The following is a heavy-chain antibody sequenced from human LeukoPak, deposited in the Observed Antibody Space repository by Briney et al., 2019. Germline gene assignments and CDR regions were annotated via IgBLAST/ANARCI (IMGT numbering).Heavy chain of an antibody. CDR2: IYYSGST. Sequence: SETLSLTCTVSGGSISSGDYYWSWIRQPPGKGLEWIGYIYYSGSTYYNPSLKSRVTISVDTSKNQFSLKLSSVTAADTAVYYCARSTVRGVTPDYWGQGTLVTVSS. V-gene: IGHV4-30-4*01. J-gene: IGHJ4*02. CDR1: GGSISSGDYY. CDR3: ARSTVRGVTPDY. D-gene: IGHD3-10*01.